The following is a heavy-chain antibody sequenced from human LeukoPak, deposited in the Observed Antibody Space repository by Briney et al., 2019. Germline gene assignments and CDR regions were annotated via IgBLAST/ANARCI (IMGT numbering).Heavy chain of an antibody. J-gene: IGHJ4*02. Sequence: GGSLRLSCAASGFAFSSYSMSWVRQAPGKGLEWVSSISSSSSYIYYADSVKGRFTISRDNAKNSLYLQMNSLRAEDTAVYYCAREGTIFGVVIDYWGQGTLVTVSS. CDR1: GFAFSSYS. CDR3: AREGTIFGVVIDY. CDR2: ISSSSSYI. V-gene: IGHV3-21*01. D-gene: IGHD3-3*01.